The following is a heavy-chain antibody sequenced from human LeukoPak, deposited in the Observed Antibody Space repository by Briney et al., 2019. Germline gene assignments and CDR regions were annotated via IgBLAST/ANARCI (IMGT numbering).Heavy chain of an antibody. Sequence: GGTLRLSCVASGFTFSSYGMHWVRQAPGKGLEWVAVISYDGSNKYYADSVKGRFTISRDNSKNTLYLQMNSLRAEDTAVYYCAKDQLEGPYYYYYMDVWGKGTTVTISS. J-gene: IGHJ6*03. CDR1: GFTFSSYG. D-gene: IGHD1-1*01. CDR3: AKDQLEGPYYYYYMDV. CDR2: ISYDGSNK. V-gene: IGHV3-30*18.